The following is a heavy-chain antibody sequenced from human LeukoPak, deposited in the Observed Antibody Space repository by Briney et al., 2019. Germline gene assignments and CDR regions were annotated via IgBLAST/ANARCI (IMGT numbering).Heavy chain of an antibody. Sequence: SETLSLTCSVSGVSISSYYWGWIRQPPGKGLEWIGHIFYTGRTNYNPSLRGRVTMFVDMSKNQFSLRLSSVTAADAAVYYCARHRAYSSSSPFDYWGQGTLVTVSS. CDR2: IFYTGRT. CDR1: GVSISSYY. D-gene: IGHD6-6*01. V-gene: IGHV4-59*08. J-gene: IGHJ4*02. CDR3: ARHRAYSSSSPFDY.